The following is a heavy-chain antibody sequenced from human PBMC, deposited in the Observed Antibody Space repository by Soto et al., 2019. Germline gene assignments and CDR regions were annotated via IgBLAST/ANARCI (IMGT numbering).Heavy chain of an antibody. V-gene: IGHV5-10-1*01. Sequence: GESLKISSKPSGYGFNNYWISWVRQMPGKGLEWVGRIDPSGSYTNYSPSFQGHVSMSVDKSISTAYLPWRSLRAADTAMYYFARHCSRTSGRYYDAMDVWGRGTTVTVSS. J-gene: IGHJ6*02. CDR2: IDPSGSYT. CDR3: ARHCSRTSGRYYDAMDV. D-gene: IGHD2-2*01. CDR1: GYGFNNYW.